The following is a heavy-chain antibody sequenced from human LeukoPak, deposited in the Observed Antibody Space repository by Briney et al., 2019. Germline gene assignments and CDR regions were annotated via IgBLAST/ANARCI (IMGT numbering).Heavy chain of an antibody. CDR3: ASAAITMVRGVTLHYFDY. Sequence: SETLSLTCTVSGGSISSSSYYWGWIRQPPGKGLEWIGSIYYSGSTYYNPSLKSRVTISVDTSKNQFSLKLSSVTAADTAVYYCASAAITMVRGVTLHYFDYWGQGTLVTVSS. CDR1: GGSISSSSYY. D-gene: IGHD3-10*01. V-gene: IGHV4-39*01. J-gene: IGHJ4*02. CDR2: IYYSGST.